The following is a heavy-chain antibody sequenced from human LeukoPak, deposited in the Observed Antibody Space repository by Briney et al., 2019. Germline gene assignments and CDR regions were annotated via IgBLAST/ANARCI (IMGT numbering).Heavy chain of an antibody. D-gene: IGHD3-10*01. CDR3: ARGSWFGESSGVDY. V-gene: IGHV4-30-4*08. CDR1: GGSISSGDYY. CDR2: IYYSGST. J-gene: IGHJ4*02. Sequence: PSQTLSLTCTVSGGSISSGDYYWSWIRQPPGKGLEWIGYIYYSGSTYYNPSLKSRVTISVDTSKNQFSLKLSSVTAADTAAYYCARGSWFGESSGVDYWGQGALVTVSS.